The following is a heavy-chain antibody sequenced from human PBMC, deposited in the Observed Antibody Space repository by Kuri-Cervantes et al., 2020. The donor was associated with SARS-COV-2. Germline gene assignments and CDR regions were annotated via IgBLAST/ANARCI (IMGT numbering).Heavy chain of an antibody. CDR1: GFTVSSNY. CDR2: IYSGGST. D-gene: IGHD6-6*01. J-gene: IGHJ4*02. V-gene: IGHV3-53*01. CDR3: AKDMYNRSSQYFDS. Sequence: GGSLRLSCAASGFTVSSNYMSWVRQAPGKGLEWVSVIYSGGSTYYADSVKGRFTISRDNSKNALYLQMNSLRSEDTAVYYCAKDMYNRSSQYFDSWGQGTLVTVSS.